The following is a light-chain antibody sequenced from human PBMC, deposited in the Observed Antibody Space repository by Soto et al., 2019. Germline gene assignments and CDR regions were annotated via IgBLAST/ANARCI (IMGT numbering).Light chain of an antibody. CDR3: MQALQSWT. CDR1: QGLLHTSGYHY. Sequence: TQSPLYLPATPGEPASISCRSSQGLLHTSGYHYLAWYLQRPGQAPQLLIYLGSNRASGVPDRFSGSGSGTDFTLKISRVEADDIGVYYCMQALQSWTFGQGTKVDIK. CDR2: LGS. J-gene: IGKJ1*01. V-gene: IGKV2-28*01.